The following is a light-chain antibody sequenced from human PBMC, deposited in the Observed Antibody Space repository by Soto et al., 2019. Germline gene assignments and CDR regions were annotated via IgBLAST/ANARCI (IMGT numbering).Light chain of an antibody. J-gene: IGKJ3*01. V-gene: IGKV3D-11*02. CDR3: QQRTKWHT. Sequence: EIVLTQSPATLSLSPGERATLSCRASPSVSTYLAWYQQKPAQPHRILITGASNRATGIPVRFTGSGSGTDFTLTINCLETEEFAVYYCQQRTKWHTLGPGSKVYIK. CDR1: PSVSTY. CDR2: GAS.